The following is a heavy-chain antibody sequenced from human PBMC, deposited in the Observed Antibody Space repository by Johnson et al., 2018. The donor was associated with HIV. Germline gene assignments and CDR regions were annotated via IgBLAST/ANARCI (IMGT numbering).Heavy chain of an antibody. J-gene: IGHJ3*01. CDR2: ISYDGSNK. CDR3: ARDWGPRLGYYDSSGYYWAFDV. CDR1: GFTFSSYA. V-gene: IGHV3-30*04. D-gene: IGHD3-22*01. Sequence: QVQLVESGGGVVQPGRSLRLSCAASGFTFSSYAMHWVRQAPGKGLEWVAVISYDGSNKYYADSVKGRFTISRDNAKNSLYLQMNSLRAEDTAVYYCARDWGPRLGYYDSSGYYWAFDVWGQGTMVTGSS.